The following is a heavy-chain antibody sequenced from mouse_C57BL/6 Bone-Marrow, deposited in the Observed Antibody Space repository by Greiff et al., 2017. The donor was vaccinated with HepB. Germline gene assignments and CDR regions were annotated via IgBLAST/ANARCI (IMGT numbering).Heavy chain of an antibody. CDR2: IDPETGGT. D-gene: IGHD1-1*01. Sequence: QVHVKQSGAELVRPGASVTLSCKASGYTFTDYEMHWVKQTPVHGLEWIGAIDPETGGTAYNQKFKGKAILTADKSSSTAYMELRSLTSEDSAVYYCTRSVNYGWFAYWGQGTLVTVSA. V-gene: IGHV1-15*01. J-gene: IGHJ3*01. CDR1: GYTFTDYE. CDR3: TRSVNYGWFAY.